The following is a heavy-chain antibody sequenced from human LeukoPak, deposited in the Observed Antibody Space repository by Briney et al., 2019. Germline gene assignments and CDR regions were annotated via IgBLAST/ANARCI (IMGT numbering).Heavy chain of an antibody. CDR2: IHHSGST. D-gene: IGHD2-15*01. Sequence: PSETLSLTCAVDGGTFSGNYWTWIRQPPGKGLEWMGDIHHSGSTKYNPSLKSRVIISVDTYKNQFSLKLRSVTAADTAVYYCARGRGSVVVVAANRWNFDLWGRGTMVTVSS. V-gene: IGHV4-34*01. CDR1: GGTFSGNY. CDR3: ARGRGSVVVVAANRWNFDL. J-gene: IGHJ2*01.